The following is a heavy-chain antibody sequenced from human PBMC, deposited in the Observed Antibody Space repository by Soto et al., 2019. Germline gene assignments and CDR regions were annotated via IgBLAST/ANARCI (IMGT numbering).Heavy chain of an antibody. V-gene: IGHV1-69*01. CDR3: AVRGLIEMATQGFDY. J-gene: IGHJ4*02. CDR2: IIPIFGTA. Sequence: QVQLVQSGAEVKKPGSSVKVSCKSSGGTFSSDAISWVRQAPGQGLEWMGGIIPIFGTANYAQKFQGRVTSTWDEAPSTAYMELSSLRSEDTALYYCAVRGLIEMATQGFDYLGQGTLVTVSS. D-gene: IGHD3-16*01. CDR1: GGTFSSDA.